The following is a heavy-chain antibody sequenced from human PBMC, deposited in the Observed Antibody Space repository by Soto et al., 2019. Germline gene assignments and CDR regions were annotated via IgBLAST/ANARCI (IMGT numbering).Heavy chain of an antibody. D-gene: IGHD6-6*01. V-gene: IGHV1-69*13. CDR1: GGTFSSYA. CDR3: SRTKLCIAARLSPSYYYGMDV. Sequence: SVKVSFKASGGTFSSYAISWVRQAPGQGLEWMGGIIPIFGTANYAQKFQGRVTITADESTSTAYMELSSLRSEDTAVYYCSRTKLCIAARLSPSYYYGMDVWGQGTTVTVSS. J-gene: IGHJ6*02. CDR2: IIPIFGTA.